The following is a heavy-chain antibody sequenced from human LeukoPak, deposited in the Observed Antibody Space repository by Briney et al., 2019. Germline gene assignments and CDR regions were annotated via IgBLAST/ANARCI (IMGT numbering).Heavy chain of an antibody. V-gene: IGHV1-69*06. J-gene: IGHJ4*02. D-gene: IGHD6-13*01. CDR1: GGTFSSYA. CDR3: ARSIRSGSSSWYVSDY. CDR2: IIPIFGTA. Sequence: SVKVSCKASGGTFSSYAISWVRQAPGQGLEWMGGIIPIFGTANYAQKFQGRVTITADKSPRTAYMELSSLRSEDTAVYYCARSIRSGSSSWYVSDYWGQGTLVTVSS.